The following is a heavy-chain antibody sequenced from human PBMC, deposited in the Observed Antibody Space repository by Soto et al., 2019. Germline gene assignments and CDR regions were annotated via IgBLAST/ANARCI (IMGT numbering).Heavy chain of an antibody. Sequence: PSETLSLTCAVYGGSFSGYYWSWIRQPPGKGLEWIGEINHSGSTNYNPSLKSRVTISVDTSKNQFSLKLSSVTAADTAVYYCARGRYCSSTSCYTKYYYYYGMDVWGQGXTVTVSS. V-gene: IGHV4-34*01. J-gene: IGHJ6*02. CDR3: ARGRYCSSTSCYTKYYYYYGMDV. D-gene: IGHD2-2*02. CDR2: INHSGST. CDR1: GGSFSGYY.